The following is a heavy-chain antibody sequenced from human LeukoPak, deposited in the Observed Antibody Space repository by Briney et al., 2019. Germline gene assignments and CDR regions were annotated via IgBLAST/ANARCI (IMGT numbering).Heavy chain of an antibody. V-gene: IGHV1-2*02. D-gene: IGHD3-22*01. Sequence: ASVKVSCKASGYTFTGYYMHWVRQAPGQGLEWMGWINPNSGGTNYAQKFQGRVTMTEDTSTDTAYMELSSLRSEDTAVYYCATDLKHYDSSGASDYWGQGTLVTASS. J-gene: IGHJ4*02. CDR3: ATDLKHYDSSGASDY. CDR2: INPNSGGT. CDR1: GYTFTGYY.